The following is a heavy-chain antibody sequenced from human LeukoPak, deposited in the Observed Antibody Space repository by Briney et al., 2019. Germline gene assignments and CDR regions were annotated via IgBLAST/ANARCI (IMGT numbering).Heavy chain of an antibody. CDR1: GFTFSDYY. Sequence: GGSLRLSCAASGFTFSDYYMSWIRQAPGKGLEWVSSISTSSRYIYYKDSVRGRFTISRDDAKNSLYLEMNSLRAEDTAVYYCARADCSSSTCYLRRSWFDPWGQGTLVTVSS. CDR2: ISTSSRYI. V-gene: IGHV3-11*06. CDR3: ARADCSSSTCYLRRSWFDP. D-gene: IGHD2-2*01. J-gene: IGHJ5*02.